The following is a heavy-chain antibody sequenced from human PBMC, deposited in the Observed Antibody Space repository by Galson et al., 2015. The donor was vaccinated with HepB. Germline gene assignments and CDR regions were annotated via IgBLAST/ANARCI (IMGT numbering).Heavy chain of an antibody. D-gene: IGHD6-6*01. V-gene: IGHV1-2*06. CDR1: GYTFTGYY. Sequence: SVKVSCKASGYTFTGYYMHWVRQAPGQGLEWMGRINPNSGGTNYAQKFQGRVTMTRDTSISTAYMELSRLRSDDTAVYYCARWGDRGYSSSPRGFDYWGQGTLVTVSS. CDR2: INPNSGGT. J-gene: IGHJ4*02. CDR3: ARWGDRGYSSSPRGFDY.